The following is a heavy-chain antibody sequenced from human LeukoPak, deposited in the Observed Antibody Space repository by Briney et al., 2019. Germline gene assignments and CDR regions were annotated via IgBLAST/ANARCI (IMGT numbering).Heavy chain of an antibody. D-gene: IGHD5-18*01. CDR3: ARHPSLLGYPGV. V-gene: IGHV4-59*08. CDR1: GVSMSSYY. CDR2: IYYSGTT. Sequence: PSETLSLTCTVSGVSMSSYYWTWIRQPPGKGLEWIGYIYYSGTTNYNPPLKSRVTISVDTSKNQFSLKLSSVTAADTALYYCARHPSLLGYPGVWGQGTLVTVSS. J-gene: IGHJ4*02.